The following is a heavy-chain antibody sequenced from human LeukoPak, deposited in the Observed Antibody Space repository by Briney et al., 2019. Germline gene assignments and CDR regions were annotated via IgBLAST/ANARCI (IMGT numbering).Heavy chain of an antibody. CDR3: ARVKPNYYDSSAYGTFDI. Sequence: ASVKVSCKASGYTFTGYYMHWVRQAPGQGLEWMGIINPSGGSTSYAQKFQGRVTMTRDTSTSTVYMELSSLRSEDTAVYYCARVKPNYYDSSAYGTFDIWGQGTMVTVSS. CDR2: INPSGGST. J-gene: IGHJ3*02. CDR1: GYTFTGYY. V-gene: IGHV1-46*01. D-gene: IGHD3-22*01.